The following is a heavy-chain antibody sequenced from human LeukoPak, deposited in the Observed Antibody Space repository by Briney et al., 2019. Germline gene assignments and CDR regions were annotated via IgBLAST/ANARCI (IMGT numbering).Heavy chain of an antibody. V-gene: IGHV5-51*01. J-gene: IGHJ4*02. Sequence: GQSLKIFCKGSGYNFANYWLGWVRQMPGKGLEWMGIIYPGDSDTRYSPSFQGQVTISADKSISTAYLQWSSLKASDTAMYYCARHFYDSSGYIPSIDYWGQGTLVTVSS. CDR1: GYNFANYW. D-gene: IGHD3-22*01. CDR2: IYPGDSDT. CDR3: ARHFYDSSGYIPSIDY.